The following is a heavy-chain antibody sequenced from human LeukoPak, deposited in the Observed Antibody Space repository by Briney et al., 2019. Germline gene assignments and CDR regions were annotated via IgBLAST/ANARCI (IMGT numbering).Heavy chain of an antibody. D-gene: IGHD3-10*01. J-gene: IGHJ4*02. CDR2: ISYDGSNK. V-gene: IGHV3-30-3*01. CDR3: ARPSVLLWFGELSMEVTPDHDY. CDR1: GFTFSSYA. Sequence: PGGSLGLSCAASGFTFSSYAMHWVRQAPGKGLEWVAVISYDGSNKYYADSVKGRFTISRDNSKNTLYLQMNSLRAEDTAVYYCARPSVLLWFGELSMEVTPDHDYWGQGTLVTVSS.